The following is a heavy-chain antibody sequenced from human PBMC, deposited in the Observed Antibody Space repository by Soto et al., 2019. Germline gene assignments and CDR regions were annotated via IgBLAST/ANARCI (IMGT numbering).Heavy chain of an antibody. D-gene: IGHD4-17*01. Sequence: SETLSLTCAVYGGSFSGYYWSWIRQPPGKGLEWIGEINHSGSTNYNPSLKSRVTISVDTSKNQFSLKLSSVTAADTAVYYCAITGLYGDYLLDYWGQGTLVTVSS. J-gene: IGHJ4*02. V-gene: IGHV4-34*01. CDR3: AITGLYGDYLLDY. CDR1: GGSFSGYY. CDR2: INHSGST.